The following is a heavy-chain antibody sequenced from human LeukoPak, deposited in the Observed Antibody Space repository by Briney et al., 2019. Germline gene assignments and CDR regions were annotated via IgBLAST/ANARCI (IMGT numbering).Heavy chain of an antibody. Sequence: SETLSLTCAVYGGSFSGYYWSWIRQPPGKGLEWIGEINHSGSTNYNPSLKSRVTISVDTSKNQFSLKLSSVTAAHTAVYYCASLYGSGKYYYYGMDVWGQGTTVTVSS. D-gene: IGHD3-10*01. CDR2: INHSGST. J-gene: IGHJ6*02. CDR3: ASLYGSGKYYYYGMDV. V-gene: IGHV4-34*01. CDR1: GGSFSGYY.